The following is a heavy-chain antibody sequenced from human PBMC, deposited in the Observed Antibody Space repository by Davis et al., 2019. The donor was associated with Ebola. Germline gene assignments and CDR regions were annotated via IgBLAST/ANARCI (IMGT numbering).Heavy chain of an antibody. CDR3: ARGRHDYYDSSDLFDY. J-gene: IGHJ4*02. D-gene: IGHD3-22*01. CDR2: INPNSGGT. V-gene: IGHV1-2*02. Sequence: ASVQVSCKASGYTFTGYYMHWLRQPPGQGLEWMGWINPNSGGTNYAQKFQGRVTMTRDTSISTAYMELSSLRSEDTAVYCCARGRHDYYDSSDLFDYWGQGTLVTVSS. CDR1: GYTFTGYY.